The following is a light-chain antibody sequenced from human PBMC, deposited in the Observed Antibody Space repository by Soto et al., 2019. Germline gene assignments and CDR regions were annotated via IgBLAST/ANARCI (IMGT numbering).Light chain of an antibody. V-gene: IGKV3-20*01. CDR2: GAS. Sequence: EIVLTQSPGTLSLSPGERATLSCRASQSVNSDYLAWYQQKPGQGPRVVMYGASSRATGLPDRFSGSGSGTDFTLTISRLEPEDFAVYYCQQYDSSPRTFGQGTKVEIK. CDR1: QSVNSDY. CDR3: QQYDSSPRT. J-gene: IGKJ1*01.